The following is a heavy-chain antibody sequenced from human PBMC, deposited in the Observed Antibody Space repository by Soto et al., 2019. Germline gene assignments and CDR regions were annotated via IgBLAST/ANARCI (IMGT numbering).Heavy chain of an antibody. J-gene: IGHJ4*02. Sequence: SETLSLTCAVSGGSFNANYWSWIRQPPGKGLEWIGEIFHSGSTNYNPSLKSRVTISVDTSKNQFSLRLSSVTAADTAIYYCASARWDYWGQGTQVTVSS. CDR3: ASARWDY. CDR1: GGSFNANY. CDR2: IFHSGST. V-gene: IGHV4-34*12.